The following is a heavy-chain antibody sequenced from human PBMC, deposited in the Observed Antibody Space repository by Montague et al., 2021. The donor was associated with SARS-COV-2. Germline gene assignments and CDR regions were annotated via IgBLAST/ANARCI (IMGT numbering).Heavy chain of an antibody. CDR1: GGSISSSSYY. Sequence: SETLSLTCTVSGGSISSSSYYWGWIRQPPGKGLEWIGSIYYSGSTYYSPSLKSRVTISVDTPKNQFSLELSSVTAADTAVYYCARGSSILWWWPFDYWGQGTLVTVSS. V-gene: IGHV4-39*01. CDR3: ARGSSILWWWPFDY. D-gene: IGHD2-21*01. CDR2: IYYSGST. J-gene: IGHJ4*02.